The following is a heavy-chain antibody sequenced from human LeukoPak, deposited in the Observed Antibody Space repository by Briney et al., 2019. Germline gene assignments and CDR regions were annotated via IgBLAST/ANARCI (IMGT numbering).Heavy chain of an antibody. CDR1: GGSISSYS. D-gene: IGHD6-19*01. J-gene: IGHJ3*01. Sequence: PSETLSLTCRVSGGSISSYSWSWIRQTAGKGLEWLWRISNTGSANYNPSLSSRFTISIDTTRNHFSLKLNSVTGADTGVYYCARAGYSSGWLVFDLWGQGTMVTVYS. CDR3: ARAGYSSGWLVFDL. CDR2: ISNTGSA. V-gene: IGHV4-4*07.